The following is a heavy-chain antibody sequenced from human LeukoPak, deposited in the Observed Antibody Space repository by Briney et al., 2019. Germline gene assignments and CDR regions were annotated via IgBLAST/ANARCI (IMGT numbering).Heavy chain of an antibody. V-gene: IGHV3-30*09. CDR1: GFTFSSYV. CDR2: TSYDGSNT. Sequence: GKSLRLSCAASGFTFSSYVMHWVRQAPGKGLEWVAVTSYDGSNTYYADSAKGRLAMSGDNSKNTLYLQMSSLRSEDTAVYYCAREALTGYVRNGMDVWGQGTTVIVSS. CDR3: AREALTGYVRNGMDV. J-gene: IGHJ6*02. D-gene: IGHD5-12*01.